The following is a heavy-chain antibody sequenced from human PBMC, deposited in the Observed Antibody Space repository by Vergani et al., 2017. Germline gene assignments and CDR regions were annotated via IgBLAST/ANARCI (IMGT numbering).Heavy chain of an antibody. CDR2: ISGSGGRT. V-gene: IGHV3-23*01. CDR3: AKAGRTMFGVVIKYYFDY. CDR1: GFTFSSYA. Sequence: EVQLLESGGGLVQPGGSLRLSCAASGFTFSSYAMSWVRQAPGKGLEWVSAISGSGGRTYYADSVKGRFTISSDNSKNTLYLQLNSLRAEDTAVYYCAKAGRTMFGVVIKYYFDYWGQGTLVTVSS. J-gene: IGHJ4*02. D-gene: IGHD3-3*01.